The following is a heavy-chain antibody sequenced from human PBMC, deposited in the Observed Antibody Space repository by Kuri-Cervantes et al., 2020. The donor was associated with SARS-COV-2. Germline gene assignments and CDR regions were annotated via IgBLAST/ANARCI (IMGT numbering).Heavy chain of an antibody. V-gene: IGHV4-34*01. CDR2: IYYSGST. J-gene: IGHJ4*02. CDR1: GGSFSGYY. Sequence: GSLRLSCAVYGGSFSGYYWSWIRQPPGKGLEWIGSIYYSGSTYYNPSLKSRVTISVDTSKNQFSLKLSSVTAADTAVYYCARGLGEQQLVFDYWGQGTLVTVSS. D-gene: IGHD6-13*01. CDR3: ARGLGEQQLVFDY.